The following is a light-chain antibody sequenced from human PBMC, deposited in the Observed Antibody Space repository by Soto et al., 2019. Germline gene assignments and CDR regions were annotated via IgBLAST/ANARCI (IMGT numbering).Light chain of an antibody. CDR2: DTS. V-gene: IGKV3-15*01. CDR3: QQYNTWPLA. CDR1: QRVSWC. J-gene: IGKJ3*01. Sequence: VVLTQSPATLSVSPGEIVTLSCRPSQRVSWCLAWYHQKPVQALRLVIYDTSARATEIPPRFSATGASTEFNLPITSLKSEDFAIYYCQQYNTWPLAFRLGTKVDI.